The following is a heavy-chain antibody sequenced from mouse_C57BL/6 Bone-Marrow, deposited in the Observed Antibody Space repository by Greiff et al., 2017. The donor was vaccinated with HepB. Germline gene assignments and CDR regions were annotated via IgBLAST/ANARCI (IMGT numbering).Heavy chain of an antibody. CDR2: IWWDDDK. D-gene: IGHD2-4*01. CDR3: ARISGLFYYDYAGYAMDY. V-gene: IGHV8-8*01. J-gene: IGHJ4*01. Sequence: QVTLKESGPGILQPSQTLSLTCSFSGFSLSTFGMGVGWIRQPSGKGLEWLAHIWWDDDKYYNPALKSRLTISKDTSKNQEFLMIANVDTADTATYYCARISGLFYYDYAGYAMDYWGQGTSVTVSS. CDR1: GFSLSTFGMG.